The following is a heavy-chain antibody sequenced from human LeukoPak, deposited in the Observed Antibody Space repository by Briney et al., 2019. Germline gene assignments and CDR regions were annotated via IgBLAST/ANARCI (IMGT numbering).Heavy chain of an antibody. J-gene: IGHJ4*02. V-gene: IGHV3-30*02. CDR3: AKDLTFQAYSRPPAETDH. CDR1: GFTFSSYG. CDR2: IRYDGSNK. D-gene: IGHD6-13*01. Sequence: GGSLRLACAASGFTFSSYGMHWVRQAPGKGLEWVAFIRYDGSNKYYADSVKGRFTISRDNSKNTLYLQMNSLRAEDTAVYYCAKDLTFQAYSRPPAETDHWRKGTLVPVSS.